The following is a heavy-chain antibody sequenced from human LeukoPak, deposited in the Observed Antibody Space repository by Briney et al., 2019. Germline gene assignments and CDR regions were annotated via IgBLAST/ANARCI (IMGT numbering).Heavy chain of an antibody. CDR1: GGSSSGYY. CDR3: ARDCSSTSCYTAFDI. CDR2: INHSGST. Sequence: SETLSLTCAVYGGSSSGYYWSWIRQPPGKGLEWIGEINHSGSTNYNPSLKSRVTISVDTSKNQFSLKLSSVTAADTAVYYCARDCSSTSCYTAFDIWGQGTMATVSS. V-gene: IGHV4-34*01. D-gene: IGHD2-2*02. J-gene: IGHJ3*02.